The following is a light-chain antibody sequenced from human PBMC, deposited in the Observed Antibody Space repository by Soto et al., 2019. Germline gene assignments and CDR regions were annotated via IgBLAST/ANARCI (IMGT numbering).Light chain of an antibody. Sequence: QSALTQPASVSGSPGQSITISCSGTSGDIGASNYVSWYQQFPGKAPKLMISEVTNRPSGVSSRFSGSKSGNTASLTISGLQAEDEADYYCTSYTTTTTWVFGGGTKLTVL. CDR2: EVT. J-gene: IGLJ3*02. V-gene: IGLV2-14*01. CDR1: SGDIGASNY. CDR3: TSYTTTTTWV.